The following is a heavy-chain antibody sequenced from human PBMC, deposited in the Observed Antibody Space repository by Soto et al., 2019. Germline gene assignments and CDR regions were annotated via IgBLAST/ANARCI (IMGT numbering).Heavy chain of an antibody. Sequence: GGSLRLSCAASGFTFSSYAMSWVRQAPGEGLEWVSAISGSGGSTYYADSVKGRFTISRDNSKNTLYLQMNSLRAEDTAVYYCAKGPAHAVIVVVITHWFGTWGQGTLVAVSS. CDR1: GFTFSSYA. V-gene: IGHV3-23*01. CDR3: AKGPAHAVIVVVITHWFGT. CDR2: ISGSGGST. J-gene: IGHJ5*02. D-gene: IGHD3-22*01.